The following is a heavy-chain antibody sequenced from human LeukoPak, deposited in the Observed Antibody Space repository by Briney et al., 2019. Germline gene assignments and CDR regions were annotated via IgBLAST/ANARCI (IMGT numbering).Heavy chain of an antibody. V-gene: IGHV4-61*10. J-gene: IGHJ5*02. CDR3: ARSGVRLRGFYP. CDR2: IYYSGST. Sequence: SQTLSLTCTVSGGSISGGSYYWSWIRQPAGKGLEWIGYIYYSGSTNYNPSLKSRVTISVDTSKNQFSLKLSSVTAADTAVYYCARSGVRLRGFYPWGQGTLVTVSS. CDR1: GGSISGGSYY. D-gene: IGHD5-12*01.